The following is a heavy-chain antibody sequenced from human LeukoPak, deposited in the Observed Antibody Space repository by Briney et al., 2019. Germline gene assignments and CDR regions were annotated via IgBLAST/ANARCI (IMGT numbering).Heavy chain of an antibody. CDR2: ISWNSGSI. CDR3: AKGGEVVVPAALEN. Sequence: GGSLRLSCAASGFTFDDYAMHWVRQAPGKGLEWVSGISWNSGSIGYADSVKGRFTISRDNAKNSLYLQMNSLRAEDTALCYCAKGGEVVVPAALENWGQGTLVTVSS. D-gene: IGHD2-2*01. CDR1: GFTFDDYA. J-gene: IGHJ4*02. V-gene: IGHV3-9*01.